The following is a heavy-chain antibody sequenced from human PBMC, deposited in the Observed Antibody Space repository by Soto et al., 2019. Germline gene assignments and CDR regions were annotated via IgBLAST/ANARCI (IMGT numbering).Heavy chain of an antibody. V-gene: IGHV3-23*01. Sequence: GGSLRLSCAASGFTFSSYAMSWVRQAPGKGLEWVSAISGSGGSTYYADSVKGRFTISRDNAKNSLYLEMDSLRDDDTAVYYCARDVWSGPAVSDYWGQGTLVTVSS. J-gene: IGHJ4*02. CDR3: ARDVWSGPAVSDY. D-gene: IGHD3-3*01. CDR2: ISGSGGST. CDR1: GFTFSSYA.